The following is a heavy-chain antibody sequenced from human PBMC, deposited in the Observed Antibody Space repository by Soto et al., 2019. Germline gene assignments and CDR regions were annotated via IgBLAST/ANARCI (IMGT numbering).Heavy chain of an antibody. V-gene: IGHV3-23*01. D-gene: IGHD4-17*01. J-gene: IGHJ4*02. Sequence: EVQLLESGGGLVQPGGSLRLSCAASGFTFSSYAMSWVRQAPGKGLEWVSVVSGSGGSTYYADSVKGRFTISRDNSKNTLYLQMNSLRAEDTAVYYCAKDRGVTTVTTIDYWGQGTLVTVSS. CDR1: GFTFSSYA. CDR3: AKDRGVTTVTTIDY. CDR2: VSGSGGST.